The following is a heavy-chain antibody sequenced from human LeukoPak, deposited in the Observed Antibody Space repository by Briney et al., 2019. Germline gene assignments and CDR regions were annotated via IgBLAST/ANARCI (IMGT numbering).Heavy chain of an antibody. D-gene: IGHD6-13*01. V-gene: IGHV3-53*01. CDR1: GFTVSSNY. CDR2: IYSGGST. CDR3: AKDAPIAAAGLTSFDY. J-gene: IGHJ4*02. Sequence: GGSLRLSCAASGFTVSSNYMSWVRQAPGKGLEWVSVIYSGGSTYYADSVKGRFTISRDNSKNTLYLQMNSLRAEDTAVYYCAKDAPIAAAGLTSFDYWGQGTLVTVSS.